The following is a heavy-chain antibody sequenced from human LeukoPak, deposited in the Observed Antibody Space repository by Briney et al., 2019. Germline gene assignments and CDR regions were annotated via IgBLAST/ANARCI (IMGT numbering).Heavy chain of an antibody. CDR2: IIPILGIA. D-gene: IGHD1-7*01. J-gene: IGHJ4*02. Sequence: ASVTVSCKASGGTFSSYSISWVRQAPGQGLEWMGRIIPILGIANYAQKFQGRVTITADKSTSTAYMELSSLRSEDTAVYYCARTHGITGTAYWGQGTLVTVSS. CDR1: GGTFSSYS. V-gene: IGHV1-69*02. CDR3: ARTHGITGTAY.